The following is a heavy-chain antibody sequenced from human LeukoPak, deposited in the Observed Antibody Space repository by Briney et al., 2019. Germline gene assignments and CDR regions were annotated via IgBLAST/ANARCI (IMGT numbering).Heavy chain of an antibody. Sequence: ASVKVSCKASGYTFTSYDINWVRQATGQGLEWMGWINPNSGGTNYAQKFQGRVTMTRDTSISTAYMELSRLRSDDTAVYYCARERTVTQRPLDYWGQGTLVTVSS. CDR3: ARERTVTQRPLDY. V-gene: IGHV1-2*02. CDR2: INPNSGGT. D-gene: IGHD4-17*01. CDR1: GYTFTSYD. J-gene: IGHJ4*02.